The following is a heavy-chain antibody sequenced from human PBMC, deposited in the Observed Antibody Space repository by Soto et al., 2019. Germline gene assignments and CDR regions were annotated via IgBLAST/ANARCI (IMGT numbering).Heavy chain of an antibody. CDR2: ISSSSSYI. Sequence: EVQLVESGGGLVKPGGSLRLSCAASGFTFSSYSMNWVRQAPGKGLEWVSSISSSSSYIYYADSVKGRFTISRDNAKNSLYLQMNRMSAEATAVYYSARDYLACDYSDYWGQGTLVTVSS. D-gene: IGHD3-10*01. CDR3: ARDYLACDYSDY. CDR1: GFTFSSYS. J-gene: IGHJ4*02. V-gene: IGHV3-21*01.